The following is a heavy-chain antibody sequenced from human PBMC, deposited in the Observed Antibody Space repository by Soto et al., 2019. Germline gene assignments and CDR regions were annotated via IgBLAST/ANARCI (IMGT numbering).Heavy chain of an antibody. CDR1: GGSISSYY. Sequence: PSETLSLTCTVSGGSISSYYCSWIRQPPGKGLEWIGFIYYSGSTNYYSSLKSRVTISVDTYKNQFSLKLSSVTAADTAVYYCARTAAGVNCSGGSCSIYYDCGFDVWGQGTTVTVSS. V-gene: IGHV4-59*12. J-gene: IGHJ6*02. CDR2: IYYSGST. CDR3: ARTAAGVNCSGGSCSIYYDCGFDV. D-gene: IGHD2-15*01.